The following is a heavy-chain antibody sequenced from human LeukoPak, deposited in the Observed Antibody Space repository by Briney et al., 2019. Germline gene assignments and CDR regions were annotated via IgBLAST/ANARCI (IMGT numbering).Heavy chain of an antibody. CDR2: INQDGSEM. CDR1: GFTFSNYW. J-gene: IGHJ2*01. Sequence: GGSLRLSRAASGFTFSNYWMSWVRQAPGKGLEWLANINQDGSEMYYVDSVKGRFTISRDNGKNSLYLQINSLRADDTAVYYCARDQGSMIVVRTTSWYFDLWGRGTLVTVSS. CDR3: ARDQGSMIVVRTTSWYFDL. D-gene: IGHD3-22*01. V-gene: IGHV3-7*01.